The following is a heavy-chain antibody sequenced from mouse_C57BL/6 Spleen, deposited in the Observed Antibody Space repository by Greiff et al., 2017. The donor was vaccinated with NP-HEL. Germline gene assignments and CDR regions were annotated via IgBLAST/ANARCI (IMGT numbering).Heavy chain of an antibody. Sequence: EVMLVESGGGLVKPGGSLKLSCAASGFTFSSYAMSWVRQTPEKRLEWVATISDGGSYTYYPDNVKGRFTISRDNAKNNLYLQMSHLKSEDTAMYYCARDDGSSPYYFDYWGQGTTLTVSS. D-gene: IGHD1-1*01. CDR1: GFTFSSYA. CDR3: ARDDGSSPYYFDY. CDR2: ISDGGSYT. J-gene: IGHJ2*01. V-gene: IGHV5-4*01.